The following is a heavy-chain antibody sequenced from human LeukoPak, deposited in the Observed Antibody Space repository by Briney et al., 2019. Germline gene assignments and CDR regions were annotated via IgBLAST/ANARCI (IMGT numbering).Heavy chain of an antibody. D-gene: IGHD3-3*01. CDR1: GFTFDDYA. J-gene: IGHJ4*02. CDR3: AKGLHITICGVAHPPDY. V-gene: IGHV3-43*02. Sequence: GGSLRLSCAASGFTFDDYAMHWVRQPPGKCMEWVSLISGDGGSTYYADSVKGRFTISRDNSKHSLYLQMNSLRTEDTALYYCAKGLHITICGVAHPPDYWGQGTLVTVSS. CDR2: ISGDGGST.